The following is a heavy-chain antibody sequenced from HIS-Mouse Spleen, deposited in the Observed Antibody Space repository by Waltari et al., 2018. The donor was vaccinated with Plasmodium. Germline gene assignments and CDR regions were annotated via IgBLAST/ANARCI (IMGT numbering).Heavy chain of an antibody. J-gene: IGHJ3*02. Sequence: QVQLVQSGAEVKKPGASVKVSCTASGYTFTGYYMHWVRQAPGQRLEWMGCINPKSGGTNKSQKLQGRVTSTRDTSISTAYMELSRLRSDDTAVYYCARDPMYSSSSAVAFDIWGQGTMVTVSS. D-gene: IGHD6-6*01. CDR1: GYTFTGYY. CDR3: ARDPMYSSSSAVAFDI. CDR2: INPKSGGT. V-gene: IGHV1-2*01.